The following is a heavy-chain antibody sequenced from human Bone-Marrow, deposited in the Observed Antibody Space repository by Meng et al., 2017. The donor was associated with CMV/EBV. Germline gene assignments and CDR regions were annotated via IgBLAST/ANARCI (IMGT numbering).Heavy chain of an antibody. J-gene: IGHJ3*02. CDR3: ARDHKNSGSYYSDAFDI. Sequence: GESLKISCAASGFTFDDYGMTMSWVRQAPGKGLEWVSGINWNGGSTGYADSVKGRFTISRDNAKKSLYLQMNSLRAEDTALYHCARDHKNSGSYYSDAFDIWGQGTMVTVSS. V-gene: IGHV3-20*01. D-gene: IGHD3-10*01. CDR2: INWNGGST. CDR1: GFTFDDYG.